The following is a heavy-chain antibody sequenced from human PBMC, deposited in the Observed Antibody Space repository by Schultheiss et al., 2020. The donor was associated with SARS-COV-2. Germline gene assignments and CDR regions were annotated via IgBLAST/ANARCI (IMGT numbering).Heavy chain of an antibody. Sequence: SVKVSCKASGGTFSSYAISWVRQAPGQGLEWMGRIIPILGIANYAQKFQGRVTITADKSTSTAYMELSSLRSEDTAVYYCAKDFTWGNWGSGDAFDIWGQGTMVTVSS. V-gene: IGHV1-69*04. CDR3: AKDFTWGNWGSGDAFDI. J-gene: IGHJ3*02. CDR1: GGTFSSYA. CDR2: IIPILGIA. D-gene: IGHD7-27*01.